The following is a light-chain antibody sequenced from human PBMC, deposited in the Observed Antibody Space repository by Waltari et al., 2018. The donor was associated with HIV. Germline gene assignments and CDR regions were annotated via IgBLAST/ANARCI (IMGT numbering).Light chain of an antibody. V-gene: IGKV1-39*01. Sequence: DIQMTQSPPSLSASVGGRVTITCRPSQNIDTFVSWYQQKPGEAPRLLISGASAVQSGVPSRFSGSRSGTDFTLTISSLQPEDFATYFCLQTYITPLTFGPGTKVDVK. CDR3: LQTYITPLT. CDR2: GAS. CDR1: QNIDTF. J-gene: IGKJ3*01.